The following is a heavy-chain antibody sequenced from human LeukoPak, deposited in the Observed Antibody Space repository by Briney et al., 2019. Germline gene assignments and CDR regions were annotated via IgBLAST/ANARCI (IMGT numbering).Heavy chain of an antibody. CDR3: ARVRSYSPDAFDI. J-gene: IGHJ3*02. CDR2: ISSSSSYI. CDR1: GFTFSSYS. Sequence: GGSLRLSCAASGFTFSSYSMNWVRQAPGKGLEWVSSISSSSSYIYYADSVKGRFTISRDNAKNSLYLQMNSLRAEDTAVYYCARVRSYSPDAFDIWGQGTMVTVSS. V-gene: IGHV3-21*01. D-gene: IGHD4-11*01.